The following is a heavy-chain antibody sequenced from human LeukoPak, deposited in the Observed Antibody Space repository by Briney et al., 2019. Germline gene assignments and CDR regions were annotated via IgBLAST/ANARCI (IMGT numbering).Heavy chain of an antibody. CDR3: AVELYDSSGYYYGRFDY. V-gene: IGHV3-23*01. D-gene: IGHD3-22*01. CDR2: ISGSGGST. CDR1: RFTFSSYA. J-gene: IGHJ4*02. Sequence: GGSLRLSCAASRFTFSSYAMSWVRQAPGKGLEWVSAISGSGGSTYYADSVKGRFTISRDNSKNTLYLQMNSLRAEDTAVYYCAVELYDSSGYYYGRFDYWGQGTLVTVSS.